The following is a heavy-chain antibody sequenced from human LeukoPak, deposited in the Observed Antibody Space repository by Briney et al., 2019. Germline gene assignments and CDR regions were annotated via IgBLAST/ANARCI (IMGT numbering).Heavy chain of an antibody. J-gene: IGHJ5*02. Sequence: SETLSLTCTVSGGSISSNNYYWGWIRQPPGKGLEWIGYIYYSGSTNYNPSLKSRVTISVDTSKNQFSLKLSSVTAADTAVYYCARDQGSITTNWFDPWGQGTLVTVSS. CDR3: ARDQGSITTNWFDP. D-gene: IGHD3-22*01. CDR1: GGSISSNNYY. CDR2: IYYSGST. V-gene: IGHV4-61*05.